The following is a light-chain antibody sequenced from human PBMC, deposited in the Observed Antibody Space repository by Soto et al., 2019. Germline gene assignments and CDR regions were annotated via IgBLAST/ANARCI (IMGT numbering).Light chain of an antibody. V-gene: IGKV3-15*01. CDR1: QSINSE. CDR3: QQGNNWPLT. J-gene: IGKJ2*01. CDR2: GAS. Sequence: ELVMTQSPATLSLSPGERAALSCRASQSINSELAWYQQKPGQPPRLLIYGASTRASSVPARFTSSESGSEFTLTISGLQSEDFAVYYCQQGNNWPLTFGQGTRLEI.